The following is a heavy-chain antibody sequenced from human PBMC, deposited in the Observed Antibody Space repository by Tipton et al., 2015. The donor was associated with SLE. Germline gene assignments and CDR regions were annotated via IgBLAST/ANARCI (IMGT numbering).Heavy chain of an antibody. CDR2: IYTSGST. D-gene: IGHD3-16*01. Sequence: TLSLTCTVSGGSISSGSYYWSWIRQPAGKGLEWIGHIYTSGSTNYNPSLKSRVTISVDTSKNQFSLKLSSVTAADTAVYYCARDLGAAPWYFDYWGQGTLVTVSS. V-gene: IGHV4-61*09. CDR3: ARDLGAAPWYFDY. J-gene: IGHJ4*02. CDR1: GGSISSGSYY.